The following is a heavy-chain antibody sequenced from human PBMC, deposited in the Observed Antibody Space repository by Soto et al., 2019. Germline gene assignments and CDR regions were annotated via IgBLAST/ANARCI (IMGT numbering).Heavy chain of an antibody. V-gene: IGHV3-30*18. CDR1: GFTFSSYG. D-gene: IGHD4-17*01. CDR2: ISYDGSNK. CDR3: AKDTTTVVTLDYFDY. Sequence: QVQLVESGGGVVQPGRSLRLSCAASGFTFSSYGMHWVRQAPGKVREWVAVISYDGSNKYYADSVKGRFTISRDNSKNTLYLQMNSLRAEDTAVYYCAKDTTTVVTLDYFDYWGQGTLVTVSS. J-gene: IGHJ4*02.